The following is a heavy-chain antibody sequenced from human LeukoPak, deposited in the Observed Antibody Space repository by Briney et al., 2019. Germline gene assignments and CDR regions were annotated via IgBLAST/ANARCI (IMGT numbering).Heavy chain of an antibody. CDR2: IGATGGNT. Sequence: GGSLRLSCAASAFTFSSYAMSWVRQAPGKGLEWVSVIGATGGNTFYADSVKGRFTISRDNSKNSLYLQMNSLRAEDTAVYYCARLSGSYSGKIDYWGQGTLVTVSS. D-gene: IGHD1-26*01. CDR3: ARLSGSYSGKIDY. V-gene: IGHV3-23*01. CDR1: AFTFSSYA. J-gene: IGHJ4*02.